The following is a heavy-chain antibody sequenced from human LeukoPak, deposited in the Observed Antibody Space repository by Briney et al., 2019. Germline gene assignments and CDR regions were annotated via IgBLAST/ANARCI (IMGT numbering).Heavy chain of an antibody. J-gene: IGHJ4*02. CDR2: ISSSSSTI. CDR3: ARDTADYDFWSGYLDY. CDR1: GFTFSSYS. Sequence: PGGSLRLSCAASGFTFSSYSMNWVRQAPGKGLEWVSYISSSSSTIYYADSVKGRFTISRDNAKNSLYLQMNSLRAEDTAVYYCARDTADYDFWSGYLDYWGRGTLVTVSS. D-gene: IGHD3-3*01. V-gene: IGHV3-48*01.